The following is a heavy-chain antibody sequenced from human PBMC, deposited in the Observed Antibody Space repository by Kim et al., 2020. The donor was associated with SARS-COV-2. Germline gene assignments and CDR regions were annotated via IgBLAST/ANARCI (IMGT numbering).Heavy chain of an antibody. V-gene: IGHV5-10-1*01. J-gene: IGHJ6*02. CDR1: GYSFTSYW. Sequence: GESLKISCKGSGYSFTSYWISWVRQMPGKGLEWMGRIDPSDSYTNYSPSFQGHVTISADKSISTAYLQWSSLKASDTAMYYCARIPSLESSGWYWYYYYGMDVWGQGTTVTVSS. D-gene: IGHD6-19*01. CDR3: ARIPSLESSGWYWYYYYGMDV. CDR2: IDPSDSYT.